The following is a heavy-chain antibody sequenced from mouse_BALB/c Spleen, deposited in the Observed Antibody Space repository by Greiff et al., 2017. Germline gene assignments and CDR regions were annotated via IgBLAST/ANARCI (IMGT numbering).Heavy chain of an antibody. CDR3: ARRDGYYAMDY. CDR2: SRNKANDYTT. J-gene: IGHJ4*01. CDR1: GFTFSDFY. D-gene: IGHD2-3*01. Sequence: EVKLVESGGGLVQPGGSLRLSCATSGFTFSDFYMEWVRQPPGKRLEWIAASRNKANDYTTEYSASVKGRFIVSRDTSQSILYLQMNALRAEDTAVYYCARRDGYYAMDYWGQGTSVTVSS. V-gene: IGHV7-1*02.